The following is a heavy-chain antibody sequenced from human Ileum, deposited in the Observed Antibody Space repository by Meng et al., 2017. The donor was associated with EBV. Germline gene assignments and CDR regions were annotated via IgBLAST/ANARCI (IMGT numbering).Heavy chain of an antibody. D-gene: IGHD6-19*01. CDR3: ARVGQWLPIDY. J-gene: IGHJ4*02. CDR2: IYHSGST. CDR1: GGSISSSNW. Sequence: QRHDVGPRCLRPSGSLYLPSCVSGGSISSSNWWSWFCQPPGKGLEWIGEIYHSGSTNYNPSLKSRVTMSVDKSKNQFSLNLSSVTAADTAVYYCARVGQWLPIDYWGQGTLVTVSS. V-gene: IGHV4-4*02.